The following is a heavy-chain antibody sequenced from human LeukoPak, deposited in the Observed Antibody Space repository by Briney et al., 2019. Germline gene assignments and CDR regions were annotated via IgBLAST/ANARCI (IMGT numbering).Heavy chain of an antibody. CDR1: GGSISSSSYY. J-gene: IGHJ5*02. V-gene: IGHV4-39*07. Sequence: SETLSLTCTVSGGSISSSSYYWGWIRQPPGNWLEWIGSVYYSGSAYYHPSLKTRVTISVDTSKNQFSLKLSSVTAADTAVYYCARDPSGGDRLEAWFDPWGQGTLVTVSS. CDR2: VYYSGSA. CDR3: ARDPSGGDRLEAWFDP.